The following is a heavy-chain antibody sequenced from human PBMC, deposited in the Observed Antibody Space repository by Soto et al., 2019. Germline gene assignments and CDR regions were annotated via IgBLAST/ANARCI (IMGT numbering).Heavy chain of an antibody. D-gene: IGHD4-4*01. V-gene: IGHV3-30-3*01. Sequence: GGSLRLSCAASGFTFSSYAMHWVRQAPGKGLEWVAVISYDGSNKYYADSVKGRFTISRDNSKNTLYLQMNSLRAEDTAVYYRARPLWRNDYNWGYFDLWGRGTLVTVSS. CDR2: ISYDGSNK. CDR3: ARPLWRNDYNWGYFDL. J-gene: IGHJ2*01. CDR1: GFTFSSYA.